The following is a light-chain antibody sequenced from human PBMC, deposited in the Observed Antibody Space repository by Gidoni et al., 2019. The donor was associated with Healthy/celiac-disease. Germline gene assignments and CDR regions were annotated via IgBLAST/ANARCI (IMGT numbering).Light chain of an antibody. V-gene: IGLV1-40*01. CDR1: SSNTGAGYD. CDR2: GNS. J-gene: IGLJ1*01. CDR3: QSYDSSLSGPFYV. Sequence: QSVLTQPPSVSGAPGQRVTISCTGSSSNTGAGYDVHWYQQLPGTAPKLLIYGNSNRPSGVPDRFSGSKSGTSASLAITGLQAEDEADYYCQSYDSSLSGPFYVFGTGTKVTVL.